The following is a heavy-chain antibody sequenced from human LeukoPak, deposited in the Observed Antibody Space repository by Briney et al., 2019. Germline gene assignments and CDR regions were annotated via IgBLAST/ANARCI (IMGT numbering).Heavy chain of an antibody. CDR3: ASSRIAARPRYYFDY. CDR2: IYYSGST. Sequence: PSETLSRTCTVSGGSISSYYWSWIRQPPGKGLEWIGYIYYSGSTNYNSSLKSRVTISVDTSKNQFSLKLSSVTAADTAVYYCASSRIAARPRYYFDYWGQGTLVTVSS. CDR1: GGSISSYY. V-gene: IGHV4-59*01. J-gene: IGHJ4*02. D-gene: IGHD6-6*01.